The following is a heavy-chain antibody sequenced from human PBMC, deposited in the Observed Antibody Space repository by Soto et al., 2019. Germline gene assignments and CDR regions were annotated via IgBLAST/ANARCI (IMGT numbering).Heavy chain of an antibody. J-gene: IGHJ4*02. CDR1: GFTFSDYY. Sequence: PGGSLRLSCAASGFTFSDYYMSWIRQAPGKGLEWVSYISRSSTYTNYADSVKGRFTISRDNAKNSLYLQMNSLRAEDTAVYYCARDSLGAAAGTIVYWGQGTLVTVS. V-gene: IGHV3-11*05. CDR3: ARDSLGAAAGTIVY. D-gene: IGHD6-13*01. CDR2: ISRSSTYT.